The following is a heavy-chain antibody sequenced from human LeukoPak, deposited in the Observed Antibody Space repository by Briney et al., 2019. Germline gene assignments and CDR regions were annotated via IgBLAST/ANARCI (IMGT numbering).Heavy chain of an antibody. CDR3: ARRTSGYYYYGMDV. J-gene: IGHJ6*02. V-gene: IGHV4-59*12. D-gene: IGHD2-2*01. CDR2: IYYSGST. CDR1: GGSISSYY. Sequence: PSETLSLTCTVSGGSISSYYWSWIRQPPRKGLEWIGYIYYSGSTNYNPSPKSRVTISVDTSKNQFSLKLSSVTAADTAVYYCARRTSGYYYYGMDVWGQGTTVTVSS.